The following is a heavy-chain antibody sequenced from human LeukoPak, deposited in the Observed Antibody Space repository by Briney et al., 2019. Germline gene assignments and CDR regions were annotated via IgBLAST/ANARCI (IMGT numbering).Heavy chain of an antibody. J-gene: IGHJ4*02. CDR2: ISAYNGNT. Sequence: ASVKVSCKASGYTFTSYGISWVRQAPGQGLGWMGWISAYNGNTNYAQKLQGRVTMTTDTSTSTAYMELRSLRSDDTAVYYCARDQGRYCSGGSCYGISYWGQGTLVTVSS. V-gene: IGHV1-18*01. CDR3: ARDQGRYCSGGSCYGISY. CDR1: GYTFTSYG. D-gene: IGHD2-15*01.